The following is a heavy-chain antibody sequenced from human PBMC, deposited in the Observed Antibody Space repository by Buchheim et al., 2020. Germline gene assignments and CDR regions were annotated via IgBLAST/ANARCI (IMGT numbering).Heavy chain of an antibody. J-gene: IGHJ6*02. Sequence: QITLKESGPTLVKPTQTLTLTCTFSGFSLSTSGVGVGWIRQAPGKALECLVVIYWDDDKRYSPSLKSRLTITKDTSKNQEVLTMNNMDPVDTATYYCAHQRSPGYYGMDVWGQGTT. CDR2: IYWDDDK. V-gene: IGHV2-5*02. CDR1: GFSLSTSGVG. CDR3: AHQRSPGYYGMDV. D-gene: IGHD6-25*01.